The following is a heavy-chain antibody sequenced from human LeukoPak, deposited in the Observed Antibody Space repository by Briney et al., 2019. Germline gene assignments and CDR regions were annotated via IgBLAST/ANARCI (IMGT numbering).Heavy chain of an antibody. J-gene: IGHJ4*02. CDR1: RCSISSGGFY. CDR2: IFYSGST. Sequence: PSQTLSLTCTVSRCSISSGGFYWSCIRQHPGKALECIGNIFYSGSTYYNPSLRSRVTLSVDTPNIQFYLKLSSVTAADKAVYYCARADLHYGSGTDFDYWGQGTLVTVSS. CDR3: ARADLHYGSGTDFDY. D-gene: IGHD3-10*01. V-gene: IGHV4-31*03.